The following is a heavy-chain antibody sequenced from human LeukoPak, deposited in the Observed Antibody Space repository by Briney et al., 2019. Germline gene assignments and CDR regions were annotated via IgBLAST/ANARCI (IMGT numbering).Heavy chain of an antibody. Sequence: ASVKVSCKASGYTFTGYYMHWVRQAPGQGLEWMGWINPNSGGTNHPQKFQGRVTMTRDTSISTAYMELSRLRSEDTAVHYCACGTYSGSWLAFDIWGQGTMVTVSS. CDR2: INPNSGGT. CDR1: GYTFTGYY. V-gene: IGHV1-2*02. J-gene: IGHJ3*02. D-gene: IGHD1-26*01. CDR3: ACGTYSGSWLAFDI.